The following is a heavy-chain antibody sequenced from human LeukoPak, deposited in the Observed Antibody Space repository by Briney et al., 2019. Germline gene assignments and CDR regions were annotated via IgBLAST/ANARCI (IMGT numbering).Heavy chain of an antibody. D-gene: IGHD3-10*01. Sequence: NPGESLEISCQASGYSFTTYWIGWVRQTPGKGLEWMGIIYPSDSDTRYSPSFQGQVAISSDRSITTVYLQWSNLRASDTAMYYCARTGYHYGSGSHFAFGIWGQGTMVTVSS. CDR1: GYSFTTYW. V-gene: IGHV5-51*01. CDR2: IYPSDSDT. CDR3: ARTGYHYGSGSHFAFGI. J-gene: IGHJ3*02.